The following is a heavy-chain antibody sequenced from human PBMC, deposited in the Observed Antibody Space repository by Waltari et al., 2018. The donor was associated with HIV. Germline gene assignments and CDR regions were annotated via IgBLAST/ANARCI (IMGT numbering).Heavy chain of an antibody. CDR2: IYYSGST. D-gene: IGHD2-2*01. Sequence: QLQLQESGPGLVKPSETLSPPFTFPGCPIRRRSYYLGLIRQPPGKGLEWIGSIYYSGSTYYNPSLKSRVTISVDTSKNQFSLKLSSVTAADTAVYYCARHFHDIVVVPAAPIFDYWGQGTLVTVSS. CDR1: GCPIRRRSYY. J-gene: IGHJ4*02. CDR3: ARHFHDIVVVPAAPIFDY. V-gene: IGHV4-39*01.